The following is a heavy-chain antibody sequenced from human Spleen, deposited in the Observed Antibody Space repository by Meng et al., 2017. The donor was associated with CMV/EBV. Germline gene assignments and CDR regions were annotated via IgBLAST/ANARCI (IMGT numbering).Heavy chain of an antibody. D-gene: IGHD4-23*01. V-gene: IGHV3-74*01. Sequence: GESLKISCAASGFTFDTYWMHWVRQAPGKGLVWVSHINSDGSSTTYADNVQGRFTISRDNAKNTLYLQMNSLRAEDTAVYYCARDNSPYWGQGTLVTVSS. CDR1: GFTFDTYW. CDR2: INSDGSST. CDR3: ARDNSPY. J-gene: IGHJ4*02.